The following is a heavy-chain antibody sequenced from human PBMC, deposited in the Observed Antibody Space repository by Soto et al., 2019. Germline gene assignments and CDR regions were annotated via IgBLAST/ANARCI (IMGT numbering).Heavy chain of an antibody. CDR1: GYTFTSYA. CDR3: ARDRGGSYEDY. V-gene: IGHV1-3*01. Sequence: QVQLVQSGAEVKKPGASVKVSCKASGYTFTSYAMHWVRQAPGQRLEWMGWINAGNGNTKYSQKFQGRVTINRDTSASTAYMELSSLRSEDTAVYYCARDRGGSYEDYWGQGTLVTVSS. D-gene: IGHD1-26*01. CDR2: INAGNGNT. J-gene: IGHJ4*02.